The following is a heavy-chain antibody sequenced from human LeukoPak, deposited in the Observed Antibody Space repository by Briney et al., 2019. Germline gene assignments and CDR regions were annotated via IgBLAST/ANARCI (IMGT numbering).Heavy chain of an antibody. CDR1: GFTFSDYY. D-gene: IGHD3-10*01. V-gene: IGHV3-11*06. CDR3: ARYGSGNFNDY. CDR2: ISTSITYT. J-gene: IGHJ4*02. Sequence: GESLRLSCAVYGFTFSDYYMSWIRPAPGEGLEWVSSISTSITYTNYADSVKGRFTISRDNDKNSLYLQINSLRAEDTAVYYCARYGSGNFNDYWGQGTRVTVSS.